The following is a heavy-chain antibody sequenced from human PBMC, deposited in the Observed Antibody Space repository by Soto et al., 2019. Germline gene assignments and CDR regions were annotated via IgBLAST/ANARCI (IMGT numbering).Heavy chain of an antibody. J-gene: IGHJ4*02. CDR3: VADVVAIAAKGY. D-gene: IGHD2-15*01. Sequence: EVQLVESGGGLVKPGGSLRLSCAASGFTFSSRSLNWVRQAPGKGLEWVSSISSTSHHTQYADSVKGRFTISRDNAQHALHMQINSLRAGDTAVYYCVADVVAIAAKGYWGQGTLVTVSA. CDR2: ISSTSHHT. CDR1: GFTFSSRS. V-gene: IGHV3-21*01.